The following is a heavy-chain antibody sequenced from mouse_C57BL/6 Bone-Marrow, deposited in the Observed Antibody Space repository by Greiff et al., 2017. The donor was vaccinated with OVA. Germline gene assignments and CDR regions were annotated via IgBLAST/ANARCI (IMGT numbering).Heavy chain of an antibody. J-gene: IGHJ3*01. Sequence: QVQLQQPGAGLVKPGASVKLSCKASGYTFTSYWMQWVKQRPGQGLEWIGEIDPSDSYTNYNQKFKGKATLTVDTSSSTAYKQLSSLTSEDSAVYYCASAVFAYWGQGTLVTVSA. CDR1: GYTFTSYW. V-gene: IGHV1-50*01. CDR2: IDPSDSYT. CDR3: ASAVFAY.